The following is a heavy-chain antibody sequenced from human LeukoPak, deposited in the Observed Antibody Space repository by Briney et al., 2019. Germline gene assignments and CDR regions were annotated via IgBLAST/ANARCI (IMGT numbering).Heavy chain of an antibody. CDR2: ISFDGGNK. J-gene: IGHJ4*02. Sequence: GGSLRLSCAASGFTFSSHGMHWVRQAPGKGLEWVAVISFDGGNKYYADSVKGRFTISRDNSKNTLYLQMNSLRAEDTAVYYCARHYYDSSGYYIKDYWGQGTLVTVSS. V-gene: IGHV3-30*03. D-gene: IGHD3-22*01. CDR3: ARHYYDSSGYYIKDY. CDR1: GFTFSSHG.